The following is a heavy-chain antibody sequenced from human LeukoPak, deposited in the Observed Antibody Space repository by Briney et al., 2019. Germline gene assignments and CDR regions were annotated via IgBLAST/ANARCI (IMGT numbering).Heavy chain of an antibody. D-gene: IGHD5-18*01. CDR2: IRSKANSYAT. J-gene: IGHJ4*02. V-gene: IGHV3-73*01. CDR1: GFTFSGSA. CDR3: TRGRNADVDTAMVNFDY. Sequence: QPGGSLRLSCAASGFTFSGSAMHWVRQASGKGLEWVGRIRSKANSYATAYAASVKGRFTISRDDSKNTAYLQMNSLKTEDTAVYYCTRGRNADVDTAMVNFDYWGQGTLVTVSS.